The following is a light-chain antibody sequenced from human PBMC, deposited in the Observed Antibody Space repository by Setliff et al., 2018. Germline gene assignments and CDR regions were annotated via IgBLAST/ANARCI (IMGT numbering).Light chain of an antibody. CDR1: SSDVGGYDY. CDR3: SSYTVGSTLSV. J-gene: IGLJ1*01. Sequence: QSALAQPASVSGSPGQSITFSCTGSSSDVGGYDYVSWYQQHPGKAPKLLIYDATNRPSGVSNRFSGSKSGNTASLTISGLQAEDEAEYFCSSYTVGSTLSVFGTGTKVTVL. CDR2: DAT. V-gene: IGLV2-14*03.